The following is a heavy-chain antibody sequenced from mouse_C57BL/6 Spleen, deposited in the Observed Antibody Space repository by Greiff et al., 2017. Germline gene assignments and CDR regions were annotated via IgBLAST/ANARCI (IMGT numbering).Heavy chain of an antibody. D-gene: IGHD2-2*01. CDR1: GYAFSSYW. J-gene: IGHJ3*01. CDR3: AIGVTTGFAY. CDR2: IYPGDGDT. V-gene: IGHV1-80*01. Sequence: QVQLQQSGAELVKPGASVKLSCKASGYAFSSYWMNWVKQRPGKGLEWIGQIYPGDGDTNYNVKFKGKATLTADKSSSTAYMQLSSLTSEDAAVYFCAIGVTTGFAYWGQGTLVTVSA.